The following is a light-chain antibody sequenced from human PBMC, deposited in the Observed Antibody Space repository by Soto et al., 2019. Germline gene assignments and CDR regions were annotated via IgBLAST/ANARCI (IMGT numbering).Light chain of an antibody. J-gene: IGLJ1*01. CDR2: DVS. CDR1: SSDVGGYTY. V-gene: IGLV2-14*01. CDR3: CSYASSSALGV. Sequence: QSALTQPASVSGSPGQSITISCTGTSSDVGGYTYVSWYQQHPGKAPKLMIYDVSNRPSGVSNRFSCSKSGNTASLTISGLQAEDEADYYCCSYASSSALGVFGTGTKLTVL.